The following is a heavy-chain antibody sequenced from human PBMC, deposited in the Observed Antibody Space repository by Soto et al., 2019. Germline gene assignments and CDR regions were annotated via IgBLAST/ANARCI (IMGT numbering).Heavy chain of an antibody. Sequence: PGGSLRLSCAASGFTFDDYAMHWVRQAPGKGLEWVSGISWNSGSIGYADSVKGRFTISRDNAKNSLYLQMNSLRAEDTALYYCAKQTSGPYYYYYMDVWGKGTTVTVSS. D-gene: IGHD3-3*01. CDR1: GFTFDDYA. CDR3: AKQTSGPYYYYYMDV. J-gene: IGHJ6*03. CDR2: ISWNSGSI. V-gene: IGHV3-9*01.